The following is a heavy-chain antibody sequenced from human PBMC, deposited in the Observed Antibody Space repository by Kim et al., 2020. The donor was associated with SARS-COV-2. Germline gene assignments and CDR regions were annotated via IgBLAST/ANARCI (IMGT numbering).Heavy chain of an antibody. D-gene: IGHD2-2*01. CDR2: INPSGGST. V-gene: IGHV1-46*01. CDR1: GYTFTSYY. J-gene: IGHJ6*02. CDR3: SRDIVVLPAPLGLDV. Sequence: ASVKVSCKASGYTFTSYYMHWVRQAPGQGLEWMGIINPSGGSTSNAQKLQGRVTMTRDTSTSTAYMELSSLRPEDTAVYFFSRDIVVLPAPLGLDVWGQG.